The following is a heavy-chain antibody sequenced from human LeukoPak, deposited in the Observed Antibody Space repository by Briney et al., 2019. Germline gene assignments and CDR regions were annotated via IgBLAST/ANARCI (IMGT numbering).Heavy chain of an antibody. V-gene: IGHV3-23*01. J-gene: IGHJ4*02. D-gene: IGHD3-10*01. CDR1: GFTFSSYA. Sequence: GGSLRLSCAASGFTFSSYAMSWDRQAPGKGLEWVSAISGSGGSTYYADSVKGRFTISRDNSKNTLYLQMNSLRAEDTAVYYCAKDQDGSGRGHKGTDYWGQGTLVTVSS. CDR3: AKDQDGSGRGHKGTDY. CDR2: ISGSGGST.